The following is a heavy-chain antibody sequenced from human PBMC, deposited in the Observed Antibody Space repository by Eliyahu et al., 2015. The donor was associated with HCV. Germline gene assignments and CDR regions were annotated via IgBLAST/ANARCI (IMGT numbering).Heavy chain of an antibody. CDR1: GGSISSYY. J-gene: IGHJ4*02. D-gene: IGHD6-19*01. Sequence: QVQLQESGPGLVKPSETLSLTCTVSGGSISSYYWSWIRQPPGKGLEWIGYIYYSGSTNYNPSLKSRVTISVDTSKNQFSLKLSSVTAADTAVYYCARFEAAVAGLDYWGQGTLVTVSS. CDR2: IYYSGST. V-gene: IGHV4-59*01. CDR3: ARFEAAVAGLDY.